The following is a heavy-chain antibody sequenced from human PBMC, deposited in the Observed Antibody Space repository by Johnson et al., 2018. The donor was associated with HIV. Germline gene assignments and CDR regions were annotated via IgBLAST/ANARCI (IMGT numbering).Heavy chain of an antibody. CDR1: GFTFSSYD. Sequence: VQLVESGGGLVQPGGSLRLSCAASGFTFSSYDMPWVRQATGNGLEWVSAIGTAGDTYYPGSVKGRFTISREDAKSSLYLQMNSLRAGDTAVYYCARGMYYNFWSGYGIRWDAFDIWGQGTMVTVSS. CDR2: IGTAGDT. CDR3: ARGMYYNFWSGYGIRWDAFDI. J-gene: IGHJ3*02. V-gene: IGHV3-13*01. D-gene: IGHD3-3*01.